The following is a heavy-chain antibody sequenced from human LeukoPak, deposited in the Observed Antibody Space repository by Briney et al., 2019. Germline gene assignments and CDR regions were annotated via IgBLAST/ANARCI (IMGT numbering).Heavy chain of an antibody. D-gene: IGHD6-25*01. Sequence: ASVKVSCKASGYTFTSYAMNWVRQAPGQGLEWMGWINTNIGNPTYAQGFTGRFVFSLDTSVSTAYLQISSLKAEDTAVYYCARDQSSSGSSYYYMDVWGKGTTVTVSS. J-gene: IGHJ6*03. CDR1: GYTFTSYA. V-gene: IGHV7-4-1*02. CDR3: ARDQSSSGSSYYYMDV. CDR2: INTNIGNP.